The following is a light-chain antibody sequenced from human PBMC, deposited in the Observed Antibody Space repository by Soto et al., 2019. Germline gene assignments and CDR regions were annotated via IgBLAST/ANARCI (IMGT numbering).Light chain of an antibody. CDR3: QQRTNLWT. J-gene: IGKJ1*01. CDR1: QSVRSF. V-gene: IGKV3-11*01. Sequence: EVVLTQSPATLSLSPGDRATLSCRASQSVRSFLAWYQQKPGQAPRLLIYDASNRATSIPARFSGSGSGTDFTLTISSLEPEDFAVYYCQQRTNLWTFGQGTKVEIK. CDR2: DAS.